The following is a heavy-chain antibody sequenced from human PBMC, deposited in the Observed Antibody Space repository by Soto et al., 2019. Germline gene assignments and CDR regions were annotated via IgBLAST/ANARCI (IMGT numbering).Heavy chain of an antibody. CDR2: SA. J-gene: IGHJ5*02. V-gene: IGHV1-69*01. D-gene: IGHD2-15*01. CDR1: GGTFSIDT. Sequence: QVQLVQSGAGVKKPGSSVKVSCEASGGTFSIDTISWVRQAPGQGLEWMGGSANSAQKFQGRLTVTADESTSTVYLQLSSLTSEDTAVYYCSREGPPDIAWFDPWGQGTLVSVSS. CDR3: SREGPPDIAWFDP.